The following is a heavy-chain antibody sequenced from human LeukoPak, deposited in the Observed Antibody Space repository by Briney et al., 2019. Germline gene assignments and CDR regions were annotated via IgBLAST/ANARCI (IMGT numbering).Heavy chain of an antibody. V-gene: IGHV3-9*01. CDR2: ISWNSGSI. CDR3: AKDPNWGWRGAFDI. D-gene: IGHD7-27*01. Sequence: PGRSLRLSCAASGFTFDDYAMHWVRQAPGKGLEWVSGISWNSGSIGYADSVKGRFTISRDNAKNSLYLQMNSLRAEDTALYYCAKDPNWGWRGAFDIWGQGTMVTVSS. CDR1: GFTFDDYA. J-gene: IGHJ3*02.